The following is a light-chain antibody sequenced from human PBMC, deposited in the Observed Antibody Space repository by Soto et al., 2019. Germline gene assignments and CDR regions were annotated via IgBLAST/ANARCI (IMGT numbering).Light chain of an antibody. CDR3: TSFTSTFTHL. CDR1: SSDVGAYNY. V-gene: IGLV2-14*01. CDR2: EVS. Sequence: QSALTQPASVSGSPGQSITISCTGTSSDVGAYNYVSWYQQHPGKAPKLMIFEVSSRPSGVSNRFSGSKSGNTASLTISGLQTEDEADYFCTSFTSTFTHLFGTGTKLTVL. J-gene: IGLJ1*01.